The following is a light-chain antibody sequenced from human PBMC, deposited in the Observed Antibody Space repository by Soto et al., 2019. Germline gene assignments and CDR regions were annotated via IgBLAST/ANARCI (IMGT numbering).Light chain of an antibody. Sequence: QSVLTQPPSASGSPGQSVTISCTGTSSDVGGYNSVSWYQQHPGKAPRLIIYEVSKRPSGVPDRFSGSKSGNTASLTVSGLQAEDEADYYCSSYAGSPHVVIGGGTKLTVL. CDR2: EVS. CDR3: SSYAGSPHVV. V-gene: IGLV2-8*01. J-gene: IGLJ2*01. CDR1: SSDVGGYNS.